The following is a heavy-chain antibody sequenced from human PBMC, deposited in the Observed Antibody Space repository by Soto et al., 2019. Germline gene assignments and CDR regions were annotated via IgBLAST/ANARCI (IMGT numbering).Heavy chain of an antibody. J-gene: IGHJ3*02. CDR2: IYYSGST. V-gene: IGHV4-59*01. CDR3: ARDMACGGDCYSGDAFDI. D-gene: IGHD2-21*01. Sequence: PSETLSLTCTVSGGSISSYYWSWIRQPPGKGLEWIGYIYYSGSTNYNPSLKSRVTISVDTSKNQFSLKLSSVTAADTAVYYCARDMACGGDCYSGDAFDIWGQGTMVTVSS. CDR1: GGSISSYY.